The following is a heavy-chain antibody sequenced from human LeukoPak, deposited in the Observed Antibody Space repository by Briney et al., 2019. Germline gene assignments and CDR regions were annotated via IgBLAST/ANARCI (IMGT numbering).Heavy chain of an antibody. CDR3: AKARRFTMIGGGFDY. CDR1: GFTFSSYA. J-gene: IGHJ4*02. CDR2: ISGSGGST. D-gene: IGHD3-22*01. V-gene: IGHV3-23*01. Sequence: HAGGSLRLSCAASGFTFSSYAMSWVRQAPGKGLEWVSAISGSGGSTYYADSVKGRFTISRDNSKNTLYLQMNSLRAEDTAVYYCAKARRFTMIGGGFDYWGQGTLVTVSS.